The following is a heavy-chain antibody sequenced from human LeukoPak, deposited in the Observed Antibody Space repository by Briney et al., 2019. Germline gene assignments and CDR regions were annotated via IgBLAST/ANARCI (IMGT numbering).Heavy chain of an antibody. D-gene: IGHD3-22*01. CDR1: GYTFTSYG. CDR2: ISAYNGNT. CDR3: ARSYYYDSSGYQFDP. Sequence: VASVKVSCKASGYTFTSYGISWVRQAPGQGLEWMGWISAYNGNTNYAQKLQGRVTMTTDTSTSTAYMELGSLRSDDTAVYYCARSYYYDSSGYQFDPWGQGTLVTVSS. J-gene: IGHJ5*02. V-gene: IGHV1-18*01.